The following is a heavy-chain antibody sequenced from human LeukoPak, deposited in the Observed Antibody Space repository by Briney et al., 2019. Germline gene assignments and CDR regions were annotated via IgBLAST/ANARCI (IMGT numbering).Heavy chain of an antibody. J-gene: IGHJ6*03. D-gene: IGHD4-23*01. CDR3: AREVSTTVVTGAYYYYYYMDV. V-gene: IGHV1-18*01. Sequence: ASVKVSCKASGYTFTSYGISWVRQAPGQGLEWMGWISAYNGNTNYAQKLQGRVTMTTDTSTSTAYMELRSLRSDDTAVYYCAREVSTTVVTGAYYYYYYMDVWGKGATATVSS. CDR1: GYTFTSYG. CDR2: ISAYNGNT.